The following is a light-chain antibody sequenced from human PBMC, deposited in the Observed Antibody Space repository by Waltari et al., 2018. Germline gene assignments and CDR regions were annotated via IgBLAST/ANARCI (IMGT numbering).Light chain of an antibody. CDR3: QQYNSYPLT. CDR2: AAS. V-gene: IGKV1-16*01. J-gene: IGKJ4*01. CDR1: QDIDNY. Sequence: DVQMTQSPTSLSASGGDRVTISCRASQDIDNYLAWFQQIPGKAPKSLIYAASSLQSGVPSRFSGSASGTYFILTINNLQPEDFGTYYCQQYNSYPLTFGGGTKVKTK.